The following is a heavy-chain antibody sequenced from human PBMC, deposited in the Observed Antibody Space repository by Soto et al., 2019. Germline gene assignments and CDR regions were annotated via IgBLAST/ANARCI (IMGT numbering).Heavy chain of an antibody. CDR2: IKSKTDGGTT. J-gene: IGHJ6*01. Sequence: GGSLRLSCGASGFTFSNAWMNLVRQAPGKGLEWVGRIKSKTDGGTTDYAAPVKGRFTISRDDSKNTLYLQMNSLKTEDTAVYYCTVGKYYGSGSYYSTLYYYYYGMDVWGQGTTVTVSS. CDR3: TVGKYYGSGSYYSTLYYYYYGMDV. D-gene: IGHD3-10*01. CDR1: GFTFSNAW. V-gene: IGHV3-15*07.